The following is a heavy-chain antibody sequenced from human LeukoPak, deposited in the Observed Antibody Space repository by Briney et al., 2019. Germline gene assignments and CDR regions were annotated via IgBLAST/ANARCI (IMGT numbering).Heavy chain of an antibody. Sequence: PSEPRSLPCTVSGGPISSYYGSWLRQPPGKGLECIGYIYYSGSTNYNPSLKSRVTISVDTSTNQFSLKLSSVTAADTAVYYCARACGGDCSYYYGMDVWGQGTTVTVSS. CDR3: ARACGGDCSYYYGMDV. V-gene: IGHV4-59*01. J-gene: IGHJ6*01. CDR2: IYYSGST. D-gene: IGHD2-21*02. CDR1: GGPISSYY.